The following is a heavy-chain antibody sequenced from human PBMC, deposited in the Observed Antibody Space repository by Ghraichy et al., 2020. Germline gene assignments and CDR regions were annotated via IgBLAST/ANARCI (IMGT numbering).Heavy chain of an antibody. D-gene: IGHD5-24*01. V-gene: IGHV3-7*03. CDR1: GFSISGYW. CDR3: AKNQWLQFDAFNI. J-gene: IGHJ3*02. CDR2: IKQDGGEK. Sequence: GGYLRLSCAASGFSISGYWMSWVRQAPGKGLEWVANIKQDGGEKYYVDSVKGRFTISRDNAKNSLDLQMNSLRAEDTAVYYCAKNQWLQFDAFNIWGRGTLVTVSS.